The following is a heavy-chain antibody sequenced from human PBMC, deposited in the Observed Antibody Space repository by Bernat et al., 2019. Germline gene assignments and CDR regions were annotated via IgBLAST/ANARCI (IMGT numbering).Heavy chain of an antibody. D-gene: IGHD6-13*01. CDR2: ISYSGST. Sequence: QLQLQESGPGLVKPSETLSLTCTVSGGSISSSSYYWGWIRQPPGKGLEWIGSISYSGSTYYNPSLKSRVTISVDTSKNQFSLKLSSVTAADTAVYYCARGPGYSSSYHQDIWGQGTMVTVSS. CDR3: ARGPGYSSSYHQDI. V-gene: IGHV4-39*01. CDR1: GGSISSSSYY. J-gene: IGHJ3*02.